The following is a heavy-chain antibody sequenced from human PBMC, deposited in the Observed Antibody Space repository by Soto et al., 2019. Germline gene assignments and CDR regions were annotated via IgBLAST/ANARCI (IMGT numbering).Heavy chain of an antibody. CDR3: AREGGGAGGMDV. Sequence: SETLSLTCTVSGGSISSYYWSWIRQPPGKGLEWIGYIYYSGSTNYNPSLKSRVTISVDTSKNQFSLKLSSVTAAYTAVYYWAREGGGAGGMDVWGQGTTVTVS. CDR1: GGSISSYY. D-gene: IGHD3-16*01. CDR2: IYYSGST. J-gene: IGHJ6*02. V-gene: IGHV4-59*01.